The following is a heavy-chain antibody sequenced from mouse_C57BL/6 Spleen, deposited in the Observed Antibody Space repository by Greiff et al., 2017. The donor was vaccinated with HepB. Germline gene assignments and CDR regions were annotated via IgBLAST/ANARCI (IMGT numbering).Heavy chain of an antibody. CDR1: GYTFTDYE. V-gene: IGHV1-15*01. CDR2: IDPETGGT. J-gene: IGHJ2*01. CDR3: TRSDYGNYEEGFDY. Sequence: VQLQQSGAELVRPGASVTLSCKASGYTFTDYEMHWVKQTPVHGLEWIGAIDPETGGTAYNQKFKGKAILTADKSSSTAYMELRSLTSEDSAVYYCTRSDYGNYEEGFDYWGQGTTLTVSS. D-gene: IGHD2-1*01.